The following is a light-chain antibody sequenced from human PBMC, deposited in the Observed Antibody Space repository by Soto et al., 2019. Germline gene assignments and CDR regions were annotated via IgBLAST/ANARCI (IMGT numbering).Light chain of an antibody. CDR2: GAS. V-gene: IGKV3-15*01. J-gene: IGKJ1*01. CDR1: QSVAFN. Sequence: EIVMTQSPATLSVSPGERATLSCRASQSVAFNLAWYQQKPGQAPRLLIYGASTRATGIPARFSGSGSGTEFTLTIMSLQSEDFAVYYCQHYNKWPPWTFGQGTKVDIK. CDR3: QHYNKWPPWT.